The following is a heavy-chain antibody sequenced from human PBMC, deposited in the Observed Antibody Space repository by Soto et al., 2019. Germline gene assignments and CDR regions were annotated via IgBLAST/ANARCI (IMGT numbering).Heavy chain of an antibody. CDR3: ARRPGFGHAFDV. CDR2: IYYSGST. J-gene: IGHJ3*01. V-gene: IGHV4-59*08. Sequence: QVQLQESGPGLVKPSETLSLTCTVSGGSISNYYWSWVRQPPGKGLECIGYIYYSGSTSYNPPHTRRSAMTVDTSTNQFSLNLTSVTAADTAVFYCARRPGFGHAFDVWGQATMVTVSS. D-gene: IGHD3-10*01. CDR1: GGSISNYY.